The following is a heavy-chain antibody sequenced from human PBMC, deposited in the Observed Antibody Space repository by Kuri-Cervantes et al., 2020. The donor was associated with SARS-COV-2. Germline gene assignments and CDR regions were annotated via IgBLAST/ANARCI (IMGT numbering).Heavy chain of an antibody. D-gene: IGHD3-22*01. CDR2: INPNSGGT. Sequence: ASVKVSCKASGYTFTGYYMHWVRQAPGQGLEWMGWINPNSGGTNYAQKFQGRVTMTRDTSISTAYMELSRLRSDDTAVYYCASPYYYDSSGSDAFDIWGQGTMVTVSS. CDR3: ASPYYYDSSGSDAFDI. V-gene: IGHV1-2*02. CDR1: GYTFTGYY. J-gene: IGHJ3*02.